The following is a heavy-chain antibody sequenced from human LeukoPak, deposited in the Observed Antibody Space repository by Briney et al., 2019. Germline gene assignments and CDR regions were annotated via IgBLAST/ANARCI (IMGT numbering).Heavy chain of an antibody. Sequence: GGSLRLSCVASGFTLSSYWMHWVRQAPGKGLEWVANIKQDGSEKHYVDSVKGRFTISRDNAKNLLSLQLTSLRAEDTAVYYCARSYGDYWGQGTLVTVSS. CDR1: GFTLSSYW. V-gene: IGHV3-7*01. CDR3: ARSYGDY. D-gene: IGHD3-10*01. J-gene: IGHJ4*02. CDR2: IKQDGSEK.